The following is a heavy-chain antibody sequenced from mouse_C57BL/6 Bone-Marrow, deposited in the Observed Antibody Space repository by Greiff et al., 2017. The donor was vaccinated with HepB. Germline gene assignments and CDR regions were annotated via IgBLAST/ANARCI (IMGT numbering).Heavy chain of an antibody. CDR1: GFTFSDYY. CDR2: ISNGGGST. D-gene: IGHD2-1*01. CDR3: ARHVNYQAWFAY. V-gene: IGHV5-12*01. Sequence: EVQWVESGGGLVQPGGSLKLSCAASGFTFSDYYMYWVRQTPEKRLEWVAYISNGGGSTYYPDTVKGRFTISRDNAKNTLYLQMSRLKSEDTAMYYCARHVNYQAWFAYWGQGTLVTVSA. J-gene: IGHJ3*01.